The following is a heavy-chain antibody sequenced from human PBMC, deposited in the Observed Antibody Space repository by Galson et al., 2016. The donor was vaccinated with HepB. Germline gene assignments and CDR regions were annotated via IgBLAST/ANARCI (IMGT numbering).Heavy chain of an antibody. J-gene: IGHJ5*02. D-gene: IGHD5-24*01. CDR2: ISFDGNYK. CDR3: AKERKVPGIKWLDA. V-gene: IGHV3-30*18. CDR1: GFTFSSAA. Sequence: SLRLSCAASGFTFSSAAMYWVRQAPGKGLEWVALISFDGNYKYYADSLKGRFIVSRDNSNNTLYLQMDSLRVADTAVYYCAKERKVPGIKWLDAWGQGTLVTVSS.